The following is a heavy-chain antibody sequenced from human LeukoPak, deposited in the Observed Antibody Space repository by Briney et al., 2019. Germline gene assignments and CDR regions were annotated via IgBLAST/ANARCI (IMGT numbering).Heavy chain of an antibody. J-gene: IGHJ4*02. CDR2: ISAYNGNT. D-gene: IGHD3-22*01. V-gene: IGHV1-18*01. CDR3: ARDRQFRYYSSDYTDY. Sequence: GASVKVSCKASGYTFTSYGISWVRQAPGQGLEWMGWISAYNGNTNYAQKLQGRVTMTTDTSTSTAYMELRSLRSDDTAVYYCARDRQFRYYSSDYTDYWGQGTLVTVSS. CDR1: GYTFTSYG.